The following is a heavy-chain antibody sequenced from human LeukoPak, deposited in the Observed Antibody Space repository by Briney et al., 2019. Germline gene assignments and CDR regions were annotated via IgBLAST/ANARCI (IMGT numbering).Heavy chain of an antibody. CDR1: GYTFTSSG. D-gene: IGHD2-2*01. CDR2: ISTHDVNT. CDR3: ATDLGYCSSTTCDTFDY. Sequence: VASAKVSCKASGYTFTSSGISWVRQAPGQGLEWMGWISTHDVNTKYAQKLQGRVTLTTDTSTSTAYMELRSLRSDDTAVYYCATDLGYCSSTTCDTFDYWGQGTLVTVSS. J-gene: IGHJ4*02. V-gene: IGHV1-18*01.